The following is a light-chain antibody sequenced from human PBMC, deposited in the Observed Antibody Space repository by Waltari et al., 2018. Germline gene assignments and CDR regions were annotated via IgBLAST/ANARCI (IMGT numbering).Light chain of an antibody. CDR3: QSYDSSSYVL. V-gene: IGLV6-57*03. CDR1: SGRLDNSY. Sequence: VFTQPHSVSGSPGQTVTISCPRRSGRLDNSYVHWYQQRPGSAPTPVIFKANQRPPWVLDRFSGFIDSATNSASISISGLKPEDEADYYCQSYDSSSYVLFGGGTRLTVL. J-gene: IGLJ2*01. CDR2: KAN.